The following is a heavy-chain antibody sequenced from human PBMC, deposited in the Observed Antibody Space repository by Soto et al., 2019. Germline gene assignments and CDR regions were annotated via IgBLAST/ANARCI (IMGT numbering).Heavy chain of an antibody. CDR3: ARGATVSRLWRYYGMGV. Sequence: QVQLVESGGGVVQPGRSLRLSCAAAGFTFSSYGMHWVRQAPGKGLEWVAVIWYDGSNNYYADSVKGRFTITRDNSKSTVYRQMDRLRAEDTAVYYCARGATVSRLWRYYGMGVWGQGTTVTVSS. CDR1: GFTFSSYG. D-gene: IGHD4-4*01. CDR2: IWYDGSNN. V-gene: IGHV3-33*01. J-gene: IGHJ6*02.